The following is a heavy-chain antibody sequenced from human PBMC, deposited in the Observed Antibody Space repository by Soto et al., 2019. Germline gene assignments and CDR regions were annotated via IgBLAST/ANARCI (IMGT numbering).Heavy chain of an antibody. V-gene: IGHV3-23*01. J-gene: IGHJ5*02. D-gene: IGHD3-10*01. Sequence: PGGSLRLSCAASGFTFNNYAMSWVRQAPGKGLEWVSGISSGGDTYYVDSVKGRFTISRDNSKITLYLQMNSLRAEDTAVYYCARTYYYGSGSSLGGFDPWGQGTLVTVSS. CDR2: ISSGGDT. CDR3: ARTYYYGSGSSLGGFDP. CDR1: GFTFNNYA.